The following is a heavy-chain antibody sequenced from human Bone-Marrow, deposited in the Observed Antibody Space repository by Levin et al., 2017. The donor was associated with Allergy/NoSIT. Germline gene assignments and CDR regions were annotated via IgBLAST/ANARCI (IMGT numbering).Heavy chain of an antibody. CDR1: RFSFSTYA. CDR2: IRGSGTGT. D-gene: IGHD3-10*01. CDR3: AKHLSWFGDAECDAFDI. Sequence: GGSLRLSCAASRFSFSTYAMSWVRQATGKGLEWVSSIRGSGTGTDYAGSVKGRFTISRDNSRNTLYLQMNNLRAEDTAVYYCAKHLSWFGDAECDAFDIWGQGTKVTVSS. V-gene: IGHV3-23*01. J-gene: IGHJ3*02.